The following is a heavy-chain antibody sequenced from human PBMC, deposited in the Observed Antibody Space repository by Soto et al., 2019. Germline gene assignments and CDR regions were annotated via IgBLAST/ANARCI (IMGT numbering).Heavy chain of an antibody. V-gene: IGHV3-53*01. CDR3: ATELIAKYGMDV. Sequence: EVQLVESGGGLARPGGSLRLSCAASGFTVSGNYVTWVRQAPGKGLEWVSVIYTDDNIYYADSVTGRFTISRDNSKNTFYLQMNRLRVEDTAVYYCATELIAKYGMDVWGQGTTVTVSS. D-gene: IGHD2-21*01. J-gene: IGHJ6*02. CDR2: IYTDDNI. CDR1: GFTVSGNY.